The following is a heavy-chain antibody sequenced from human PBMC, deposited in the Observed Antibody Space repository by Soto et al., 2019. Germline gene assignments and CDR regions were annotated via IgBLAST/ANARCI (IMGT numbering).Heavy chain of an antibody. CDR1: GLTLTSSA. J-gene: IGHJ5*02. CDR2: IVVGSGNT. D-gene: IGHD1-26*01. CDR3: AAVSTTKQIP. Sequence: VASLKVACKGSGLTLTSSAVQWVRQARGQRLEWIGWIVVGSGNTNYAQKFQERVTITRDMSTSTAYMELSSLSSEDSAVYYCAAVSTTKQIPWGQGTLVTVSS. V-gene: IGHV1-58*01.